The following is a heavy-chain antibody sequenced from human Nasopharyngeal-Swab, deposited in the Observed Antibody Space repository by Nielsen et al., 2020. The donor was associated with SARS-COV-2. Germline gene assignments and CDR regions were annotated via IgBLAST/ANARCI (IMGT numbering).Heavy chain of an antibody. J-gene: IGHJ6*02. CDR3: TGDKRKSNCWSPNKRYYYYGMDV. Sequence: VPQPPGQGFEWMAIINPRGGSASYAQKFQGRVTMTRETSTSTVFMELNSQRSEDTDVYYCTGDKRKSNCWSPNKRYYYYGMDVWGQGTTVTVSS. V-gene: IGHV1-46*01. D-gene: IGHD6-13*01. CDR2: INPRGGSA.